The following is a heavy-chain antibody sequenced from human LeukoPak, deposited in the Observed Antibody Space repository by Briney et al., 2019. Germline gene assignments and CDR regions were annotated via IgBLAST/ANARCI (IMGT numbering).Heavy chain of an antibody. Sequence: SVKVSCKASGGTFSSYAISWVRQAPGQGLEWMGGIIPIFGTANYAQKFQGRVTMTRDTSSSTVYMELSSLRSDDTAVYYCARVGYYDSSGYYYVEPGHYWGQGTLVTVSS. CDR2: IIPIFGTA. CDR1: GGTFSSYA. D-gene: IGHD3-22*01. CDR3: ARVGYYDSSGYYYVEPGHY. J-gene: IGHJ4*02. V-gene: IGHV1-69*05.